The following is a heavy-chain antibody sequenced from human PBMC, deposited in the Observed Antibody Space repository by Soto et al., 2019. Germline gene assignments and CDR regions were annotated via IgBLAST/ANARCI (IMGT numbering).Heavy chain of an antibody. Sequence: QVQLVESGGGVVQPGRSLRLSCAASGFTFSSYGMHWVRQAPGKGLEWVAVISYDGSNKYYADSVKGRFTISRDNSKNTLYLQMNSLRAEDTAVYYCAKDLGQTGTTSDYDYYGMDVWGQGTTVTVSS. CDR2: ISYDGSNK. V-gene: IGHV3-30*18. CDR1: GFTFSSYG. D-gene: IGHD1-7*01. J-gene: IGHJ6*02. CDR3: AKDLGQTGTTSDYDYYGMDV.